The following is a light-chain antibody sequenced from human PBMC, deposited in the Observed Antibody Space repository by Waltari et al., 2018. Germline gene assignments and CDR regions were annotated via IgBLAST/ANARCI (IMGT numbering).Light chain of an antibody. V-gene: IGKV4-1*01. J-gene: IGKJ2*01. CDR3: QQYYDTPYT. CDR1: QSVLYSSNNKNY. Sequence: DIVMTQSPDSLAVSLGERAAINCKSSQSVLYSSNNKNYLAWYQQKPGQPPKLLIYWASTRGYWVPDRFSGSGSGTDFTLTISSLQAEDVAVYYCQQYYDTPYTFGQGTKLEIK. CDR2: WAS.